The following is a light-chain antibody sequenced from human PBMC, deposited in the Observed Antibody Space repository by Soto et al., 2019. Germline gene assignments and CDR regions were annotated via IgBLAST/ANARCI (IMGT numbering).Light chain of an antibody. J-gene: IGKJ1*01. Sequence: EIVMTQSPATLSVSPGERATLSCWASQSVSSNLAWYQQKPCQAPRLLIYGASTRSTGIPARFSGSGCGTEFTLTISSLQSEDFAVYYCQQYNNWPRTFGQGTKVEIK. CDR3: QQYNNWPRT. CDR1: QSVSSN. V-gene: IGKV3-15*01. CDR2: GAS.